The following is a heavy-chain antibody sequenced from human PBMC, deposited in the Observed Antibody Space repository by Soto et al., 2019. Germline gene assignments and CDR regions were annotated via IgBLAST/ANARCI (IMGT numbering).Heavy chain of an antibody. CDR1: GGSFSGYY. CDR3: ARIGDYYDSSGYYSPNYYYYYGMDV. J-gene: IGHJ6*02. Sequence: SETLSLTCAVYGGSFSGYYWSWIRQPPGKGLEWIGEINHSGSTNYNPSLKSRVTISVDTSKNQFSLKLSSVTAADTAVYYCARIGDYYDSSGYYSPNYYYYYGMDVWGQGTTVTVSS. V-gene: IGHV4-34*01. CDR2: INHSGST. D-gene: IGHD3-22*01.